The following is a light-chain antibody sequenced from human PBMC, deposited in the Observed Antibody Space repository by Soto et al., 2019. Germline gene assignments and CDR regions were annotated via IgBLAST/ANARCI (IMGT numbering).Light chain of an antibody. J-gene: IGKJ2*01. Sequence: DIQMTQSPSTLSXSXXXXXXXTCXAXQSIXSRLAWYQKKPGKAPKLLIYDALNLESGVPSRFSGSGSGTEFPLSIGSLQPDDFATYYCQQYDTYFRYTFGQGTKLEIK. CDR3: QQYDTYFRYT. V-gene: IGKV1-5*01. CDR2: DAL. CDR1: QSIXSR.